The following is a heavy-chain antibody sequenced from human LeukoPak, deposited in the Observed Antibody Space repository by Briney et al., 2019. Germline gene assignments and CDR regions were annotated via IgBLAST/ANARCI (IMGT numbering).Heavy chain of an antibody. D-gene: IGHD6-6*01. CDR2: INPNSGGT. CDR1: GYTFTGYY. V-gene: IGHV1-2*02. Sequence: ASVKVSCKASGYTFTGYYMHWVRQAPGQGLEWMGWINPNSGGTNYAQKFQGRVTMTEDTSTDTAYMELSSLRSEDTAVYYCATDSSRVSRGDYWGQGTLVTVSS. CDR3: ATDSSRVSRGDY. J-gene: IGHJ4*02.